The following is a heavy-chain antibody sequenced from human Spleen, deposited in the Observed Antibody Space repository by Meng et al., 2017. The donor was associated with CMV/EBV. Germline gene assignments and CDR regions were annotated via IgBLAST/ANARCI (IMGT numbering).Heavy chain of an antibody. CDR2: VSPKSGGT. Sequence: ASVKVSCKASGYTFTDNYLHWVRQAPGRGLEWVGWVSPKSGGTNYSQKFQGRVTMTRDTSMRTAYMELRRLRSDDTAVYYCARDNNWGPDYWGQGTLVTVSS. V-gene: IGHV1-2*02. CDR1: GYTFTDNY. CDR3: ARDNNWGPDY. J-gene: IGHJ4*02. D-gene: IGHD7-27*01.